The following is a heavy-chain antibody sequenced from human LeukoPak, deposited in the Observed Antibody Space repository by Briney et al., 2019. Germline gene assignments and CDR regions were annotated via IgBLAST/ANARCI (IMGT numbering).Heavy chain of an antibody. V-gene: IGHV1-2*02. Sequence: ASVKVSCKASGYTLTDYYIHWVRQAPGQGLEWMGWINPKSGGTNYAQKFQDRVTMTRDTSASTAYMELSRLRSDDTALYYCARDPEAAAVDLDCWGQGTPVTVSS. CDR3: ARDPEAAAVDLDC. CDR1: GYTLTDYY. J-gene: IGHJ4*02. CDR2: INPKSGGT. D-gene: IGHD6-13*01.